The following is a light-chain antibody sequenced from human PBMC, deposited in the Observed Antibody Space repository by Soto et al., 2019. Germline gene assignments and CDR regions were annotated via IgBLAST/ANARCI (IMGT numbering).Light chain of an antibody. Sequence: DIQMTQSPSTLSASVGDRVTITCRASQSISNWLAWYQQKPGKAPKLLIYQASTLESGVPSSFSGSGSGTQFTLTISSLQPDDFAAYYCQQYNRPYTFGQGTRLEIK. CDR1: QSISNW. J-gene: IGKJ2*01. CDR3: QQYNRPYT. V-gene: IGKV1-5*03. CDR2: QAS.